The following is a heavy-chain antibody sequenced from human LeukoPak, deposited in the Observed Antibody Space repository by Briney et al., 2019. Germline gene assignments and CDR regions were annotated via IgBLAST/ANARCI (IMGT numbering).Heavy chain of an antibody. CDR1: EFSFRSYS. J-gene: IGHJ4*02. CDR3: ARDTFQPGLIDS. D-gene: IGHD2-2*01. Sequence: GGSLRLSCAASEFSFRSYSMNWVRQAPGKGLEWIAYISNTGSTIYYADSVKGRFSISRDSARNTLYLQLSSLRAEDTAVYYCARDTFQPGLIDSWGQGTLVTVSS. V-gene: IGHV3-48*04. CDR2: ISNTGSTI.